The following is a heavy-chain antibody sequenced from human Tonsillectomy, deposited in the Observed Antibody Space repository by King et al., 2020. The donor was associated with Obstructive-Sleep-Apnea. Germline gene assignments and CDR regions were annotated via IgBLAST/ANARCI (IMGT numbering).Heavy chain of an antibody. J-gene: IGHJ4*02. V-gene: IGHV4-34*01. CDR1: GASFSAYY. Sequence: VQLQQWGAGLLKPSETLSLTCAVYGASFSAYYWNWIRHPPGKGLEWIGEINHSGSTNYNPSLKSRVTISVDTSKNQFSLRLSSVSAADTAVYYCARGGAIVGTTDFDFWGQGTLVTVSS. D-gene: IGHD2-15*01. CDR2: INHSGST. CDR3: ARGGAIVGTTDFDF.